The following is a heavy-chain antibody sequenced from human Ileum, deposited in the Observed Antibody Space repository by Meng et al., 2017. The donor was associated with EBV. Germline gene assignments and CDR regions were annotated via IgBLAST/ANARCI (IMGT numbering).Heavy chain of an antibody. CDR3: ARHSGYNQGY. V-gene: IGHV4-4*02. CDR2: IYYSGSP. D-gene: IGHD5-24*01. Sequence: HVPLQESGPGLVTPSGTLSLICFVLAGSISSSNWWIVVRQPPGKWLEWIGQIYYSGSPSYNPSLKSRVTMSVDKSKNQVSLNLNSVTAADTALYYCARHSGYNQGYWGQGTLVTVSS. J-gene: IGHJ4*02. CDR1: AGSISSSNW.